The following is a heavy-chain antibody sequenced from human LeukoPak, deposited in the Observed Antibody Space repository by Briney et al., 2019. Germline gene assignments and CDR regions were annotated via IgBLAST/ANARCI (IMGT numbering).Heavy chain of an antibody. CDR1: GFTFSSYA. CDR3: ASSTVGAIKGGTRD. Sequence: GRSLRLSCAASGFTFSSYAMHWVRQAPGKGLEWVAVISYDGSNKYYADSVKGRFTISRDNSKNTLYLQMNSLRAEDTAVYYCASSTVGAIKGGTRDWGQGTLVTVSS. D-gene: IGHD1-26*01. CDR2: ISYDGSNK. V-gene: IGHV3-30*04. J-gene: IGHJ4*02.